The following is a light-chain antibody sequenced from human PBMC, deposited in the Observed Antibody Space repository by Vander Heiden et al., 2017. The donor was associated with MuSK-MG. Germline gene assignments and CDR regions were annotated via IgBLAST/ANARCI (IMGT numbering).Light chain of an antibody. Sequence: DIQLPPFPSSASASVGDRVTITCRASQGISSWLAWYQQKPGKAPKLLIYAASSLQSGVPSRFSGSGSGTDVTLTISSLQPEDFATYYCQQSNRVPHTCGQGTKLEIK. CDR1: QGISSW. J-gene: IGKJ2*01. V-gene: IGKV1D-12*01. CDR3: QQSNRVPHT. CDR2: AAS.